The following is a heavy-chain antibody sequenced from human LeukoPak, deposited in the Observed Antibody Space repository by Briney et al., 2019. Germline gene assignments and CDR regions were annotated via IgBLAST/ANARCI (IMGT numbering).Heavy chain of an antibody. CDR1: GFTFDDYA. J-gene: IGHJ6*04. CDR2: ISWNSGSI. Sequence: GRSLRLSCAASGFTFDDYAIHWVRQAPGKGLEWVSGISWNSGSIGYADSVKGRFTISRDNAKNSLYLQMNSLRAEDTAVYYCAELGITMIGGVWGKGTTVTISS. CDR3: AELGITMIGGV. V-gene: IGHV3-9*01. D-gene: IGHD3-10*02.